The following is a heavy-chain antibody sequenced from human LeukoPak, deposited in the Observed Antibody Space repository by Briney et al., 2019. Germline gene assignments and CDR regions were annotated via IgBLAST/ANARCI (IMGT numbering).Heavy chain of an antibody. CDR3: ARGSYCSSTSCYTNYYYGMDV. D-gene: IGHD2-2*02. J-gene: IGHJ6*02. CDR2: INPNSGGT. Sequence: ASVKVSCKASGYTFTSYGISWVRQAPGQGLEWMGWINPNSGGTNYAQKFQGRVTMTRDTSISIAYMELSRLRSDDTAVYYCARGSYCSSTSCYTNYYYGMDVWGQGTTVTVSS. CDR1: GYTFTSYG. V-gene: IGHV1-2*02.